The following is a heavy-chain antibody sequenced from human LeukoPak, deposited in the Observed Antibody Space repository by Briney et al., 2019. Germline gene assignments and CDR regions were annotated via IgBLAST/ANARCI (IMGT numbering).Heavy chain of an antibody. CDR3: ARDFPLIGYSGYDRRYFDY. D-gene: IGHD5-12*01. V-gene: IGHV7-4-1*02. CDR1: GYTFTSYA. CDR2: INTNTGNP. J-gene: IGHJ4*02. Sequence: GASVKVSCKASGYTFTSYAMNWVRQAPGQGLEWMGWINTNTGNPTYAQGFTGRFVFSLDTSVSTAYLQISSLKAEDTAVYYCARDFPLIGYSGYDRRYFDYWGQGTLVTVSS.